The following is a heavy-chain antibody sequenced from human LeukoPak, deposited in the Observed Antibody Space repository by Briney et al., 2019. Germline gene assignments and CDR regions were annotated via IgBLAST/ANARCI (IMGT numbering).Heavy chain of an antibody. CDR3: ARTTEAHSWRTRYYDYYMDV. D-gene: IGHD6-13*01. Sequence: SETLSLTCTVSGGSISSYYWSWIRQPPGKGLEGIGTIYHSGTTYYSPSLKSRVTISVDTSKNQFSLKLSSVTAADTAVYYCARTTEAHSWRTRYYDYYMDVWGKGTTVTVSS. V-gene: IGHV4-59*01. J-gene: IGHJ6*03. CDR1: GGSISSYY. CDR2: IYHSGTT.